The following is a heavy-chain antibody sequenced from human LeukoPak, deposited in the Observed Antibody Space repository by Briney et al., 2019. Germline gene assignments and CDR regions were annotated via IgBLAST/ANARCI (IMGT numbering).Heavy chain of an antibody. CDR1: GFTFSDYY. Sequence: KPGGSLRLSCAASGFTFSDYYMSWIRQAPGKGLEWVSYISNSGSIIKYADSVKGRFTISRDNAKNSLYLQMSSLRAEDTAVYYCAREHAGVSAFDIWGQGTLVTVSS. CDR2: ISNSGSII. CDR3: AREHAGVSAFDI. D-gene: IGHD3-10*01. V-gene: IGHV3-11*01. J-gene: IGHJ3*02.